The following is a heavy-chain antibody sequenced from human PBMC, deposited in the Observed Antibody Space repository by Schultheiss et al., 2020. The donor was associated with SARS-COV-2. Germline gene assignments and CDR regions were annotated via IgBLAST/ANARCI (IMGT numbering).Heavy chain of an antibody. V-gene: IGHV3-11*01. Sequence: LSLTCADYGGSFSGYYWSWIRQPPGKGLEWVSYISSSDSTIYYTDSLKGRFTISRDNAKNSLYLQMNSLRAEDTAVYYCAKDLVTNRGVIISEAEKNYYYYGMDVWGQGTTVTVSS. CDR3: AKDLVTNRGVIISEAEKNYYYYGMDV. D-gene: IGHD3-10*01. CDR1: GGSFSGYY. J-gene: IGHJ6*02. CDR2: ISSSDSTI.